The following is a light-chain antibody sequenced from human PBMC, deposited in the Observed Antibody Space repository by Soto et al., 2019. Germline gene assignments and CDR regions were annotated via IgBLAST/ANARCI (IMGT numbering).Light chain of an antibody. CDR3: QQYDDLPYT. J-gene: IGKJ2*01. Sequence: DIQMTQSPSSLSASVGDRVTITCQASQDITMYLNWYQQKPGKAPKLLIYDASNLGTGVPSRFSGSGSGTDFTFTISTLQPEDIATYYCQQYDDLPYTFGPGTKLEIK. V-gene: IGKV1-33*01. CDR1: QDITMY. CDR2: DAS.